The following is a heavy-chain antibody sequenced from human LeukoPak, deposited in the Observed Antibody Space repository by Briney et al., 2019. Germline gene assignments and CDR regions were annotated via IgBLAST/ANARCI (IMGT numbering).Heavy chain of an antibody. D-gene: IGHD2-2*01. CDR2: ISAYNGNT. V-gene: IGHV1-18*01. CDR3: ARDLKDIVVVLAADNWLDP. Sequence: ASVKVSFKASGYTFTSYGISWVRQAPGQGLEWMGWISAYNGNTNYAQKLQGRVTMTTDTSTSTAYMELRSLRSDDTAVYYCARDLKDIVVVLAADNWLDPWGRGTLVTVSS. J-gene: IGHJ5*02. CDR1: GYTFTSYG.